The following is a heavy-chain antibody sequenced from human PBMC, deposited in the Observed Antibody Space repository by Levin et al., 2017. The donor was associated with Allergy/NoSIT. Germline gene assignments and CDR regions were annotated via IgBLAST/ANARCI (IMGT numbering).Heavy chain of an antibody. CDR3: ARGIDYGDYGAHDAFDI. V-gene: IGHV1-8*01. CDR1: GYTFTSYD. D-gene: IGHD4-17*01. CDR2: MNPNSGNT. Sequence: GESLKISCKASGYTFTSYDIDWVRQATGQGLEWMGWMNPNSGNTGYAQKFQGRVTMTRNTSTNTVYMELSSLRSEDTAVYYCARGIDYGDYGAHDAFDIWGQGTMVTVSS. J-gene: IGHJ3*02.